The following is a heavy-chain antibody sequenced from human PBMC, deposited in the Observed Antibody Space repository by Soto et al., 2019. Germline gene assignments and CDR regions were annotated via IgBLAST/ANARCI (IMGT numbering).Heavy chain of an antibody. CDR1: GGSISSYY. J-gene: IGHJ5*02. CDR3: AREGSSRAWFDP. Sequence: SETLSLTCTVSGGSISSYYWSWIRQPPGKGLEWIGYIYYSGSTNYNPSLKSRVTISVDTSKNQFSLKLSSVTVADTAVYYCAREGSSRAWFDPWGQGTLVTVSS. D-gene: IGHD6-13*01. V-gene: IGHV4-59*01. CDR2: IYYSGST.